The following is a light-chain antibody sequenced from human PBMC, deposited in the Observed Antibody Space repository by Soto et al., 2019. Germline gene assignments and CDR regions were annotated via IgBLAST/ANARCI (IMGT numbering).Light chain of an antibody. CDR2: EGS. J-gene: IGLJ2*01. Sequence: QSALTQPASVSGSPGQSITISCTGTNSDLGDYELVSWYQHHPGKAPKLMIYEGSKRPSGVSDRFSGSKSGNTASLTISGLQPEDEADYYCCSFAGSNFVVFGGGTKLTVL. V-gene: IGLV2-23*01. CDR3: CSFAGSNFVV. CDR1: NSDLGDYEL.